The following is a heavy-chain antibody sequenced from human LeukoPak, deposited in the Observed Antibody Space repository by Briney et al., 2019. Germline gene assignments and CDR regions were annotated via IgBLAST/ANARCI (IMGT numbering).Heavy chain of an antibody. Sequence: ASVKVSCKASGYTSTGCYMHWVRQAPGQGLEWMGRINPNSGGTNYAQKFQGRVTMTRDTSISTAYMELSRLRSDDTAVYYCARDPRGDLPYGSGRQNDYWGQGTLVTVSS. D-gene: IGHD3-10*01. CDR2: INPNSGGT. J-gene: IGHJ4*02. V-gene: IGHV1-2*06. CDR3: ARDPRGDLPYGSGRQNDY. CDR1: GYTSTGCY.